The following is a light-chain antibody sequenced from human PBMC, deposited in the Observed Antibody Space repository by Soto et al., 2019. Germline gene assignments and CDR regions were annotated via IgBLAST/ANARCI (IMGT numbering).Light chain of an antibody. J-gene: IGKJ1*01. Sequence: EIVLTKSPATLSLSPGERATLSCRASQSVSSYFAWYQQKPGQAHRLLIDDASSRATGIPARCSGTGAGTDFTLTLSSLEPEYFAVYCCPRRSDWPLTFGQGTKGEIK. CDR3: PRRSDWPLT. V-gene: IGKV3-11*01. CDR2: DAS. CDR1: QSVSSY.